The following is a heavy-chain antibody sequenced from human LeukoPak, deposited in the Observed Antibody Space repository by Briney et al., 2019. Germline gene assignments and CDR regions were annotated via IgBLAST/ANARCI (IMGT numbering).Heavy chain of an antibody. CDR1: GYTFTSYD. CDR3: ARGGRGPWRWSSGYNWFDP. J-gene: IGHJ5*02. V-gene: IGHV1-8*01. D-gene: IGHD6-19*01. CDR2: MNPNSGNT. Sequence: GASVKVSCKASGYTFTSYDINWVRQATGQGLEWMGWMNPNSGNTGYAQKFQGRVTMTRNTSISTAYMELSSLRSEDTAVYYCARGGRGPWRWSSGYNWFDPWGQGTLVTVSS.